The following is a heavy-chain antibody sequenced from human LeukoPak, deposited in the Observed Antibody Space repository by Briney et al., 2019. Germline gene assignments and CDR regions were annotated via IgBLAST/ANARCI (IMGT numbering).Heavy chain of an antibody. CDR2: ISSSSSYI. J-gene: IGHJ3*02. CDR1: GFTFSSYS. D-gene: IGHD6-19*01. Sequence: GGSLRLSCAASGFTFSSYSMNWVRHAPGKGLELVSSISSSSSYIYYADSVKGRFTISRDNAKNSLYLQMNSLRAEDTAVYYCARAGAVAMEAFDIWGQGTMVTVSS. V-gene: IGHV3-21*01. CDR3: ARAGAVAMEAFDI.